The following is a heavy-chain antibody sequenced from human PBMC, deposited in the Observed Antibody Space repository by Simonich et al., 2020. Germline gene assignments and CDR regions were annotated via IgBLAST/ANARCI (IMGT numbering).Heavy chain of an antibody. J-gene: IGHJ3*02. CDR3: ARDYSNYDAFDI. CDR2: IKREGSRQ. Sequence: EVQLVESGGGLVQPGGSLRLSCAASVFTFSSYWMHWVRQAPGKGRVGGSRIKREGSRQSERDSVKGRFTISRDNAKNTLYLQMNSLRAEDTAVYYCARDYSNYDAFDIWGQGTMVTVSS. V-gene: IGHV3-74*01. CDR1: VFTFSSYW. D-gene: IGHD4-4*01.